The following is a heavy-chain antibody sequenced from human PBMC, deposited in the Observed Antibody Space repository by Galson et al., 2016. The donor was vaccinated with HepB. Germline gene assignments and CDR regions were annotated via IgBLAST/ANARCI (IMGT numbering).Heavy chain of an antibody. CDR1: GFAFSDYY. D-gene: IGHD3-10*01. Sequence: SLRLSCAASGFAFSDYYMTWIRQAPGKGLEWLSYISSRSSSGTYTNYADSVKGRFAIPRDDAKDSLFLQMNSLRAEDTAVYYCASARGHYDSGRSLEYWGQGTLVTVSS. CDR2: ISSRSSSGTYT. CDR3: ASARGHYDSGRSLEY. V-gene: IGHV3-11*03. J-gene: IGHJ4*02.